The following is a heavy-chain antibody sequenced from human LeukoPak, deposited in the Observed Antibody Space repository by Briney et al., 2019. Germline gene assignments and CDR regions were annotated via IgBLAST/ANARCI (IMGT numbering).Heavy chain of an antibody. CDR2: ITSGGDYI. V-gene: IGHV3-21*01. CDR1: GFTFNTFN. Sequence: GGSLRLSCAASGFTFNTFNMSWVRQAPGKGLEWVSPITSGGDYIYYADSVKGRFTTSRDNAKNSLSLQLNSLRVEDTAVYYCARGHYDVLAASYKWTPDYWGQGTLVTVSS. CDR3: ARGHYDVLAASYKWTPDY. D-gene: IGHD3-9*01. J-gene: IGHJ4*02.